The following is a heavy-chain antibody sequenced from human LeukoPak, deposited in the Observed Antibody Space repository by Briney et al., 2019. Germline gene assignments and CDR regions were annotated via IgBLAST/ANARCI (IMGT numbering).Heavy chain of an antibody. V-gene: IGHV4-39*07. CDR1: GGSISSIDYF. Sequence: PSETLSLTCTVSGGSISSIDYFWGWIRQPPGKGLEWIGSIYFGGSTYYNPSLKSRLTISVDMSKNQFSLKLSSVTAADTAVYYCARDLSVAGVFEHWGQGTLVTVSS. D-gene: IGHD6-19*01. CDR2: IYFGGST. J-gene: IGHJ4*02. CDR3: ARDLSVAGVFEH.